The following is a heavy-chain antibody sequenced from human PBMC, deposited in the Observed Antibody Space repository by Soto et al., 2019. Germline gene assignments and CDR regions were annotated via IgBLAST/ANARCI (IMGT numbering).Heavy chain of an antibody. CDR1: GGSFSSYA. D-gene: IGHD3-22*01. V-gene: IGHV1-69*14. CDR2: ITPVFGTA. CDR3: ARDTYYFHSRDYHWFDP. J-gene: IGHJ5*02. Sequence: QDQLVQSGAEVKKPGSSVKVSCKASGGSFSSYAIHWVRQAPGQGLEWMGEITPVFGTADYAQKFQGRIRITADMSGGVVSIELSSLKFDDTAVYFCARDTYYFHSRDYHWFDPWGQGTLVTVSS.